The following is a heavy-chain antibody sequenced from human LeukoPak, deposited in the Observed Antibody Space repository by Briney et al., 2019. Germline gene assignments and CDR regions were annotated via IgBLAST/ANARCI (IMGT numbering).Heavy chain of an antibody. J-gene: IGHJ5*02. D-gene: IGHD6-13*01. CDR1: GYTFTGYY. V-gene: IGHV1-2*02. Sequence: ASVKVSCKASGYTFTGYYMHWVRQAPGQGLEWMGWINPNSGGTNYAQKLQGRVTMTTDTSTSTAYMELRSLRSDDTAVYYCARVYSSSWYINVDPWGQGTLVTVSS. CDR3: ARVYSSSWYINVDP. CDR2: INPNSGGT.